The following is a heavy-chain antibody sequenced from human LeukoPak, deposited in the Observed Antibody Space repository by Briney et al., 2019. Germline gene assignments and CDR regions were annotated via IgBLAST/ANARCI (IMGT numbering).Heavy chain of an antibody. CDR2: VYHSGST. J-gene: IGHJ4*02. Sequence: SETLSLTCTVSGGSIMSYYWSWIRQPPGKGLEWIGYVYHSGSTNYNPSLQSRVTISVDTSKNQVSLKLNSVTTADTAVYYCARSPRGTVTTLFEYWGQGTLVTVSS. V-gene: IGHV4-59*01. D-gene: IGHD4-11*01. CDR3: ARSPRGTVTTLFEY. CDR1: GGSIMSYY.